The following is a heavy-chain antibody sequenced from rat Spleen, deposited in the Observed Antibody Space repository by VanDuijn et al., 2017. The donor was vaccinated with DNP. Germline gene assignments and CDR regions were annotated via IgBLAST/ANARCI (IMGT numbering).Heavy chain of an antibody. J-gene: IGHJ2*01. V-gene: IGHV3-1*01. CDR2: ISYSGST. CDR1: GYSITSSY. D-gene: IGHD1-7*01. CDR3: ARWTRYFDY. Sequence: EVYLQESGPGLVKPSQSLSLTCSVTGYSITSSYRWNWIRKFPGSKLEYIGHISYSGSTNYNPSLKSRLSITRDTSKNHFLLHLNSVTTEDTATYYCARWTRYFDYWGQGIMVTVSS.